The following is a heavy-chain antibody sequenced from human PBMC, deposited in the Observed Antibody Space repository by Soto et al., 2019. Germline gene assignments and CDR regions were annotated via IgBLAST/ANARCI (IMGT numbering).Heavy chain of an antibody. CDR1: GFTLSTYS. CDR3: TRDRPRELLYGC. Sequence: EVQLVESGGGLVQPGGSLRLSCAASGFTLSTYSMNWVRQAPGKGLEWVSYISSSSSTIYYADSVKGRFTISRDNAKNSLFLQMNSLRDEDTAVYYCTRDRPRELLYGCWGQGTLVTVSS. D-gene: IGHD1-7*01. CDR2: ISSSSSTI. V-gene: IGHV3-48*02. J-gene: IGHJ4*02.